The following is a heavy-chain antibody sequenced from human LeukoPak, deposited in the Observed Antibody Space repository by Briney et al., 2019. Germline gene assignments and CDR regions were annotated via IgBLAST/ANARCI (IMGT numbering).Heavy chain of an antibody. CDR2: IYYSGST. CDR1: GGSISSSSYY. V-gene: IGHV4-39*07. CDR3: ARYSYGYVNWFDP. Sequence: PSETLSLTCTVSGGSISSSSYYWGWIRQPPGKGLEWIGSIYYSGSTYYNPSLKSRVTISVDTSKNQFSLKLSSVTAADTAVYYCARYSYGYVNWFDPWGQGTLVTLSS. D-gene: IGHD5-18*01. J-gene: IGHJ5*02.